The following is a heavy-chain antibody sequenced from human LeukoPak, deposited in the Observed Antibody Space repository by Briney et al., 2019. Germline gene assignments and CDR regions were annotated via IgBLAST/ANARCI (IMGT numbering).Heavy chain of an antibody. CDR3: STEGLAYCDGDCYS. CDR1: GFTFSNAW. CDR2: IKSKPDGGTT. Sequence: GGSLRLSCAASGFTFSNAWMSWVRRAPGKGLEWVGHIKSKPDGGTTDYAAPVKGRFTISRDDSKNTLYLQMNTLKTEDTAVYYCSTEGLAYCDGDCYSWGQGTLVTVSS. J-gene: IGHJ5*02. V-gene: IGHV3-15*01. D-gene: IGHD2-21*02.